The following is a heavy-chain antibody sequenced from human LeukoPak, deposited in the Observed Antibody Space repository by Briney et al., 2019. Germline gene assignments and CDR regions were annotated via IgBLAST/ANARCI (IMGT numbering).Heavy chain of an antibody. CDR1: GGTFSNYA. V-gene: IGHV1-69*06. CDR3: ARPRFPYYRLSGADYQYMDV. J-gene: IGHJ6*03. Sequence: ASVKVSCKASGGTFSNYAINWVRQAPGQGLEWMGGIIPIFGTTNHAQKFQGRVRITADKSTSTAYMELSSLRSEDTAVYYCARPRFPYYRLSGADYQYMDVWGKGTTVTVSS. CDR2: IIPIFGTT. D-gene: IGHD3-10*01.